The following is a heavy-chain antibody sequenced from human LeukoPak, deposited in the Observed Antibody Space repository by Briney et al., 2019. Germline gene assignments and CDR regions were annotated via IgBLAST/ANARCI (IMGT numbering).Heavy chain of an antibody. CDR2: MNPNSGNT. J-gene: IGHJ4*02. CDR1: GYTFTSYD. Sequence: ASVKVSCKASGYTFTSYDINWVRQATGQGLEWMGWMNPNSGNTGYAQKFQGRVTITRNTSISTAHMELSSLRSEDTAVYYCARGRDYGARRYFDYWGQGTLVTVSS. D-gene: IGHD4-17*01. CDR3: ARGRDYGARRYFDY. V-gene: IGHV1-8*03.